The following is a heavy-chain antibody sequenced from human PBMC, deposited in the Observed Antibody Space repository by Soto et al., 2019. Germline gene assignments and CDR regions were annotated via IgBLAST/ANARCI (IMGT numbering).Heavy chain of an antibody. Sequence: SVKVSCKASGFTFTSSAMQWVRQARGQRLEWIGWIVVGSGNTNYAQKFQERVTITRDMSTSTAYMELSSLRSEDTAVYYCAANGMTTVTTSYMDVWGKGTTVTVSS. CDR1: GFTFTSSA. CDR3: AANGMTTVTTSYMDV. D-gene: IGHD4-17*01. V-gene: IGHV1-58*02. CDR2: IVVGSGNT. J-gene: IGHJ6*03.